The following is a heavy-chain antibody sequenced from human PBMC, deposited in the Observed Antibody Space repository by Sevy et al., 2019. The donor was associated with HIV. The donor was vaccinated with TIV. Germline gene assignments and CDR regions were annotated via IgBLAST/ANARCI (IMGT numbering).Heavy chain of an antibody. CDR1: GFTFSDYG. CDR3: ACGDAYFYDNGGQDNWFDP. D-gene: IGHD5-12*01. CDR2: ISYDGSKK. J-gene: IGHJ5*02. Sequence: GGSLRLSCAASGFTFSDYGMHWVRQAPGKGLEWVAVISYDGSKKNYVDSVKGRLGVSTDNSKNTLFLEKNRLRVEDTAVYYCACGDAYFYDNGGQDNWFDPWGQGTLVTVSS. V-gene: IGHV3-30*03.